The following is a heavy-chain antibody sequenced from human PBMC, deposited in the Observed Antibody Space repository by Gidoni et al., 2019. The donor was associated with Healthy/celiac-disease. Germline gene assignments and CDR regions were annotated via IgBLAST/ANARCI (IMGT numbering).Heavy chain of an antibody. Sequence: VQLVDSGGGLLKPGGFLRLSCAASGFTFCNAWMNWVSQASGKGLEWVGRIKSKPEGGTTDYAAPVKGRFTISRDDSKNTLYLQMNSLKTEDTAVYYCNTEGMPGGPGWFDRWGQGTLVTVSS. CDR1: GFTFCNAW. D-gene: IGHD2-2*01. CDR3: NTEGMPGGPGWFDR. J-gene: IGHJ5*02. CDR2: IKSKPEGGTT. V-gene: IGHV3-15*07.